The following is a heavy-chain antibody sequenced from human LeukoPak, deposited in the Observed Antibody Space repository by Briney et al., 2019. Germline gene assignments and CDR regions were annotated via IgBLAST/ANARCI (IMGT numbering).Heavy chain of an antibody. CDR2: ISTYNSNT. CDR3: ARGNDFWSGQYFDY. V-gene: IGHV1-18*01. D-gene: IGHD3-3*01. Sequence: ASVKVSCKTSAYSFTNYGITWVRQAPGQGLEWMGWISTYNSNTNYAQKFQGRVTMTTDTSTSTAYMELRGLRSDDTAVYYCARGNDFWSGQYFDYWGQGTLVTVSS. J-gene: IGHJ4*02. CDR1: AYSFTNYG.